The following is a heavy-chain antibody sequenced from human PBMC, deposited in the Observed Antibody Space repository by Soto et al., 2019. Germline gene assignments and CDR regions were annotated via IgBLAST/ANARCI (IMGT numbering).Heavy chain of an antibody. D-gene: IGHD2-21*02. CDR3: ARHPSDFWFDP. V-gene: IGHV4-39*01. J-gene: IGHJ5*02. CDR1: GGSISSSSYF. CDR2: IYYSGST. Sequence: SETLSLTCSVSGGSISSSSYFWGWIRQPPGKGLEWIGSIYYSGSTYYNTSLKSRVTVSVDTSKNQFTLKLSSVTAAGTAVYYCARHPSDFWFDPWGQGTLVTVSS.